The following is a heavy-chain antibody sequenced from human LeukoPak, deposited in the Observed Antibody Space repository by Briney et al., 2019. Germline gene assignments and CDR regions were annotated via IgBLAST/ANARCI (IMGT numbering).Heavy chain of an antibody. J-gene: IGHJ4*02. V-gene: IGHV3-48*03. Sequence: GGSLRLSCEASGFVFKNFEMNWVRQAPGKGLEWIAYADSVTGRFTISRDNSKNTLYLQMNSLRAEDTAVYYCARSGSGSYYIFGRRKNYFDYWGQGTLVTVSS. CDR3: ARSGSGSYYIFGRRKNYFDY. CDR1: GFVFKNFE. D-gene: IGHD3-10*01.